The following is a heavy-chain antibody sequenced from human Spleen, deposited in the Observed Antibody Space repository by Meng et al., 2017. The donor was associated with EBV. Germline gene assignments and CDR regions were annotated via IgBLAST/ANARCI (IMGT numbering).Heavy chain of an antibody. Sequence: QLQLQESGPRLVKPSETLSLTCTVSGGSISSNSSYWGWIRQPPGKGLEWIGSTYYSGSTYYNPSLKSRVTISIDTSTNQFSLSLGSITAADTAVYYCARDGSSAFYYLPYFDYWGQGALVTVSS. CDR3: ARDGSSAFYYLPYFDY. V-gene: IGHV4-39*07. CDR2: TYYSGST. CDR1: GGSISSNSSY. J-gene: IGHJ4*02. D-gene: IGHD3-22*01.